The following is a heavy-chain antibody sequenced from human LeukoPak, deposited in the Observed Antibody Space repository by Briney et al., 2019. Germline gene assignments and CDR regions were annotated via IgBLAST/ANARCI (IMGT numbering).Heavy chain of an antibody. CDR2: ISSSVNTI. CDR1: GFTFSSYW. CDR3: ARLARWAYYFDS. D-gene: IGHD1-26*01. Sequence: GGSLRLSCAASGFTFSSYWMSWIRQAPGKGLEWLSYISSSVNTIYYADSVKGRFTISRDNAKNSLYLQMNSLRADDTAVYYCARLARWAYYFDSWGQGTLVTVSS. J-gene: IGHJ4*02. V-gene: IGHV3-11*01.